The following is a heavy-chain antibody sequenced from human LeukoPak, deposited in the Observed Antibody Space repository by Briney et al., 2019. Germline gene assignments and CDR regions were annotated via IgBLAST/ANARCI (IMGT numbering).Heavy chain of an antibody. CDR1: GFTFDDYA. Sequence: GGSPRLSCAASGFTFDDYALHWVRQAPGKGLEWVSGISWNSNTIGYADSVKGRFTISRDNAKNSLYLQMNSLRAEDTALYYCAKDTYSTSLTGFDYWGQGTLVTVSS. D-gene: IGHD6-6*01. CDR2: ISWNSNTI. V-gene: IGHV3-9*01. J-gene: IGHJ4*02. CDR3: AKDTYSTSLTGFDY.